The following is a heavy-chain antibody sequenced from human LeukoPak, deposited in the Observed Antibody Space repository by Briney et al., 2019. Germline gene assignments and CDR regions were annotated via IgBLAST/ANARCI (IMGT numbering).Heavy chain of an antibody. D-gene: IGHD3-16*01. CDR1: GGSISSYY. V-gene: IGHV4-59*01. Sequence: SETLSLTCTVSGGSISSYYWSWIRQPPGKGLEWIGYIYYSGSTNYNPSLKSRVTISVDTSKNQFSLKLTSVTAADTAVYYCARDAYVSYYCYGMDVWGKGTTVTVSS. CDR2: IYYSGST. J-gene: IGHJ6*04. CDR3: ARDAYVSYYCYGMDV.